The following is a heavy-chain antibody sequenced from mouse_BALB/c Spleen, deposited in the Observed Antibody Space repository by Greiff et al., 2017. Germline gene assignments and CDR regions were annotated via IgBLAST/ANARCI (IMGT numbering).Heavy chain of an antibody. CDR3: ARSGDYDAFAY. Sequence: VQLQQSGPELVKPGASVKISCKASGYTFTDYNMHWVKQSHGKSLEWIGYIYPYNGGTGYNQKFKSKATLTVDNSSSTAYMELRSLTSEDSAVYYCARSGDYDAFAYWGQGTLVTVSA. J-gene: IGHJ3*01. V-gene: IGHV1S29*02. CDR1: GYTFTDYN. D-gene: IGHD2-4*01. CDR2: IYPYNGGT.